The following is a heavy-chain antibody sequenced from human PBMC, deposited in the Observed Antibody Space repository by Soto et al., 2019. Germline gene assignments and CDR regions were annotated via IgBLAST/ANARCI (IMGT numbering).Heavy chain of an antibody. D-gene: IGHD3-9*01. CDR2: IWYDGSNK. CDR1: GFTFSSYG. J-gene: IGHJ6*03. CDR3: ARDEVALRYFDWLRSNYYYYMDV. V-gene: IGHV3-33*01. Sequence: QVQLVESGGGVVQHGRSLRLSCAASGFTFSSYGMHWVRQAPGKGLEWVAVIWYDGSNKYYADSVKGRFTISRDNSKNTLYLQMNSLRAEDTAVYYCARDEVALRYFDWLRSNYYYYMDVWGKGTTVTVSS.